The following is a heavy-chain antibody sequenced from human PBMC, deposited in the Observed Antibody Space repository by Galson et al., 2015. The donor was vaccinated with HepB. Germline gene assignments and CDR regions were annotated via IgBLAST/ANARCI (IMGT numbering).Heavy chain of an antibody. CDR1: GFTFSSYW. D-gene: IGHD3-22*01. CDR3: ARPTYDYDNSGPFDY. J-gene: IGHJ4*02. V-gene: IGHV3-7*03. Sequence: SLRLSCAASGFTFSSYWMSWVRQAPGKGLEWVANIKQDGNEKYYVDTVKGRFTISRDNAKNSLFLQMNSPRAEDTAVYYCARPTYDYDNSGPFDYWGQGTLVTVSS. CDR2: IKQDGNEK.